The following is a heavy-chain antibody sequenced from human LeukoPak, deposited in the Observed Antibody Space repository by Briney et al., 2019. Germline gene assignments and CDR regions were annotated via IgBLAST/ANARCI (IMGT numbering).Heavy chain of an antibody. V-gene: IGHV3-11*04. D-gene: IGHD4-23*01. CDR1: GFTFSHYY. J-gene: IGHJ4*02. Sequence: GGSLRLSCAASGFTFSHYYMTWIRQAPGKGLEWVSYITSSSSSTIYYADSVKGRFTISRDNAKNSLYLQMNSLRAEDTAVYYCARYYGGNSACDYWGQGTLVTVSS. CDR3: ARYYGGNSACDY. CDR2: ITSSSSSTI.